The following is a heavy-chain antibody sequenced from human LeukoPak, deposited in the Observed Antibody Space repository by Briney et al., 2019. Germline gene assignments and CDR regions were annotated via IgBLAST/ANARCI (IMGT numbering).Heavy chain of an antibody. Sequence: GGSLRLSCAASGFTFSSSWMSWVRQAPGKGLEWVANIKQDGSEKYYVASVKGRFTISRDNAKNSLYLQMNSLRAEDTAVYYCARSSGWYHRGPDYYYYYMDVWGKGTTVTVS. CDR1: GFTFSSSW. V-gene: IGHV3-7*01. D-gene: IGHD6-19*01. CDR2: IKQDGSEK. CDR3: ARSSGWYHRGPDYYYYYMDV. J-gene: IGHJ6*03.